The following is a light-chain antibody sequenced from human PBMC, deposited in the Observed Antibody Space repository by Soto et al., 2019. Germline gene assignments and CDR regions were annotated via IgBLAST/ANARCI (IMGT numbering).Light chain of an antibody. Sequence: DIVMTQSPLSLPVTPGEPASISCRSSQSLLHSNGYNCLDWYLQKPGQSPQLLIYLGSNRASGVPDRFSGSGSGTDFTLKISRVEAEDVGVYYCMQALQTPVTFGRGTKVEIK. CDR1: QSLLHSNGYNC. V-gene: IGKV2-28*01. J-gene: IGKJ4*01. CDR2: LGS. CDR3: MQALQTPVT.